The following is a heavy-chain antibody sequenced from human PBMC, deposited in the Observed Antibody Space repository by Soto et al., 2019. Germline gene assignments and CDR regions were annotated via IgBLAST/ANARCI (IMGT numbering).Heavy chain of an antibody. V-gene: IGHV1-8*01. CDR1: GYTFTSYD. CDR3: ARGPPPPIVVGPAATPRYYYGMDV. CDR2: MNPNSGNT. Sequence: ASVKVSCKASGYTFTSYDINWVRQATGQGLEWMGWMNPNSGNTGYAQKFQGRVTMTRNTSISTAYMELSSLRSEDTAVYYCARGPPPPIVVGPAATPRYYYGMDVWGQGTTVTVSS. D-gene: IGHD2-2*01. J-gene: IGHJ6*02.